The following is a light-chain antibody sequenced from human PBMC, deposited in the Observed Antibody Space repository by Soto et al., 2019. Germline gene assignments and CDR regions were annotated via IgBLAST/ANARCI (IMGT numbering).Light chain of an antibody. Sequence: QSVLTQPHSVSGAPGQRVTISCTGRSSHIGAGYDVSWYQQLPGTAPKFISYGNTDRPSGVPDLFSGSKSGTSASLAIPGRQDEEEADYYCQSYDSSVSGNGFGTWTKVTVL. CDR1: SSHIGAGYD. CDR3: QSYDSSVSGNG. J-gene: IGLJ1*01. CDR2: GNT. V-gene: IGLV1-40*01.